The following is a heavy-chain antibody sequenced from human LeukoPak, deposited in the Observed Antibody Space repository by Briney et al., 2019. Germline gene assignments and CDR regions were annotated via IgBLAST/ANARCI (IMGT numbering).Heavy chain of an antibody. Sequence: ASVKVSCKASGYSFSNYAMNWVRQAPGQGLEWMGWINTNNGNPTYAQGFTGRFVFSLDTSVSTAYLQISSLKAEDTAVDYCARAIRGKTVGYVYFDLWGRGTLVTVSS. J-gene: IGHJ2*01. V-gene: IGHV7-4-1*02. CDR3: ARAIRGKTVGYVYFDL. CDR1: GYSFSNYA. CDR2: INTNNGNP. D-gene: IGHD4-23*01.